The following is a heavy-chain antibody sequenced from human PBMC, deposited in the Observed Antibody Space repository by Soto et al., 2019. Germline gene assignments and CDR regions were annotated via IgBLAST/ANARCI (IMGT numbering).Heavy chain of an antibody. CDR3: AKEGQYGVLSGYYYY. J-gene: IGHJ4*02. CDR2: ISGSGDHT. D-gene: IGHD3-9*01. Sequence: LRLSCAASGFTFSNSAMSWVRQAPGKGLEWVSEISGSGDHTYYADTVQGRFTVSRDNSKNTLYLQMSSLTAEDTAVYFCAKEGQYGVLSGYYYYWGQGILVTVSS. CDR1: GFTFSNSA. V-gene: IGHV3-23*01.